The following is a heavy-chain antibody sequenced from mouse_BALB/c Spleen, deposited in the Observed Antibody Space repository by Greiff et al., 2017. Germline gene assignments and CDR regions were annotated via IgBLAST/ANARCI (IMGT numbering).Heavy chain of an antibody. CDR2: ISSGGGST. Sequence: EVQRVESGGGLVKPGGSLKLSCAASGFAFSSYDMSWVRQTPEKRLEWVAYISSGGGSTYYPDTVKGRFTISRDNAKNTLYLQMSSLKSEDTAMYYCARRNHGAYWGQGTLVTVSA. CDR3: ARRNHGAY. CDR1: GFAFSSYD. V-gene: IGHV5-12-1*01. J-gene: IGHJ3*01.